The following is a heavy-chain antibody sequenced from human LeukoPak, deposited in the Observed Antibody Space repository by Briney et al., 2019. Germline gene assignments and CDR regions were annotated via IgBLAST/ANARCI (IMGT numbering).Heavy chain of an antibody. CDR3: ARHGGFCPVASSKDVGY. CDR2: IYPGDSDT. Sequence: GESLKISCKGSGYSFTSYWIGWVRQMPGKGLEWMGIIYPGDSDTRYSPSFQGQVTISADKYISTSYLQWSSLKASDTAMYYLARHGGFCPVASSKDVGYWGQGTLVTVA. CDR1: GYSFTSYW. D-gene: IGHD5-12*01. V-gene: IGHV5-51*01. J-gene: IGHJ4*02.